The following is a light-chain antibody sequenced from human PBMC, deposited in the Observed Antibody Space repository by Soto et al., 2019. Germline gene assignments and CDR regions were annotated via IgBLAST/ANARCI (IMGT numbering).Light chain of an antibody. Sequence: QSALTQPASVSGSPGQSITISCTGTSSDVGAYNFVSWYQHHPGRAPKLIIYEVTIRPSGVSSRFSGSKSGNTASLTISGLQAEDEADYYCSSYTTSAPYVFGIGTKVTVL. CDR1: SSDVGAYNF. CDR2: EVT. V-gene: IGLV2-14*01. CDR3: SSYTTSAPYV. J-gene: IGLJ1*01.